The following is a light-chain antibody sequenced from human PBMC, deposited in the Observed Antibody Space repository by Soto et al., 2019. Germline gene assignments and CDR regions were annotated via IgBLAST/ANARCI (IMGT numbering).Light chain of an antibody. Sequence: EIVMTQSPASLSVSPGERATLSCRASQSVSSNLGWYQQKPGQAPRLLIYGASTRATGIPARFSGSGSGTEFTLTISSLQPEDFATYYCQQSYSTPTPPTFGQGTKLEIK. J-gene: IGKJ2*01. CDR1: QSVSSN. V-gene: IGKV3-15*01. CDR2: GAS. CDR3: QQSYSTPTPPT.